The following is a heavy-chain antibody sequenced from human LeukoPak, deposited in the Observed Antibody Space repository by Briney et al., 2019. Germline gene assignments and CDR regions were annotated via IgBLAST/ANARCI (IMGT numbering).Heavy chain of an antibody. J-gene: IGHJ4*02. V-gene: IGHV4-30-4*01. CDR2: IYYSGSA. Sequence: SETLSLTCTVSGGSISSGDYYWRWIRQPPGKGLEWIGYIYYSGSAYYNPSLKSRVTISVDTSKNQFSLKLSSVTAADTAVYYCARGNEWELLDYWGQGTLVTVSS. CDR3: ARGNEWELLDY. CDR1: GGSISSGDYY. D-gene: IGHD1-26*01.